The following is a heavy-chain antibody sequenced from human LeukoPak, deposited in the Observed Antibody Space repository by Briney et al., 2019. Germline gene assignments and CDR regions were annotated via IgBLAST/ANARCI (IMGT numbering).Heavy chain of an antibody. J-gene: IGHJ2*01. V-gene: IGHV4-34*01. D-gene: IGHD1-1*01. CDR1: GVSINDHY. CDR2: INHSGST. Sequence: NPSETLSLTCSISGVSINDHYWAWIRQPAGKGLEWIGEINHSGSTNYNPSLKSRVTISVDTSKNQFSLKLSSVTAADTAVCYCARRTFLRYFDLWGRGTLVTVSS. CDR3: ARRTFLRYFDL.